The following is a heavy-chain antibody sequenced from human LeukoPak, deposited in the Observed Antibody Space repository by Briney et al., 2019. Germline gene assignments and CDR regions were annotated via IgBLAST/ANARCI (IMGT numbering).Heavy chain of an antibody. Sequence: GGSLRLSCAASGFTFSSYEMNWVRQAPGKGLEWVSYISSSGSTIYYADSVKGRFTISRDNAKNSLYLQMNSLRAEDTAVYYCARDGAPTYYDILTGNYMDVWGKGTTVTISS. D-gene: IGHD3-9*01. V-gene: IGHV3-48*03. CDR3: ARDGAPTYYDILTGNYMDV. CDR1: GFTFSSYE. J-gene: IGHJ6*03. CDR2: ISSSGSTI.